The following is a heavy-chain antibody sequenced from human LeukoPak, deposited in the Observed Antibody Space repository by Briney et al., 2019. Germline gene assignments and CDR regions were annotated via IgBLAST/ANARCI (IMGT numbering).Heavy chain of an antibody. J-gene: IGHJ4*02. CDR2: VNSDGSGT. D-gene: IGHD5-12*01. CDR1: GFTFSSYW. CDR3: ARESKYSGYPFDY. Sequence: GGSLRLSCAASGFTFSSYWMHWFRQAPGKGLVWVSRVNSDGSGTTYADSVKGRFTLSRDNAKNTLYLQMNSLRAEDTAVYYCARESKYSGYPFDYWGQGTLVTVSS. V-gene: IGHV3-74*01.